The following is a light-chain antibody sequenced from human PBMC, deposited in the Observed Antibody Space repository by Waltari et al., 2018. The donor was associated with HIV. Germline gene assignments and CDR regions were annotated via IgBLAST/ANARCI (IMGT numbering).Light chain of an antibody. CDR2: DVS. Sequence: QSALTQPASVSGSPGQSITISCTGTSSAVGAYNYVTWYQHHPGKAPKVMIYDVSERPSGVSDRFSGSRSGNTASLTISGLQAEDEADYYCCSYAGGSTLLFGGGTKLTVL. CDR3: CSYAGGSTLL. CDR1: SSAVGAYNY. J-gene: IGLJ2*01. V-gene: IGLV2-23*02.